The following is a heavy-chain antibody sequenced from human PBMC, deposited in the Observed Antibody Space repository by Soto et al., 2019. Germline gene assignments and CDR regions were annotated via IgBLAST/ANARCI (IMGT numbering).Heavy chain of an antibody. CDR1: GGSISSGGYY. CDR3: ARGGSSWFFDY. V-gene: IGHV4-39*07. J-gene: IGHJ4*02. CDR2: IYYSGST. Sequence: SETLSLTCTVSGGSISSGGYYWSWIRQHPGKGLEWIGSIYYSGSTYYNPSLKSRVTISVDTSKNQFSLKLSSVTAADTAVYYCARGGSSWFFDYWGQGTLVTVSS. D-gene: IGHD6-13*01.